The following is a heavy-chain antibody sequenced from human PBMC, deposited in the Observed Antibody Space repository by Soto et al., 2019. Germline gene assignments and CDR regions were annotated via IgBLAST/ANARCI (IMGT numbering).Heavy chain of an antibody. CDR2: ISYDGSNK. J-gene: IGHJ4*02. V-gene: IGHV3-30-3*01. D-gene: IGHD1-26*01. CDR1: GFTFSSYA. Sequence: GGSLRLSCAASGFTFSSYAMHWVRQAPGKGLEWVAVISYDGSNKYYADSVKGRFTISRDNSKNTLYLQMNSLRAEDTAVYYCATDVGDSRRQDYWGQGTLVTVSS. CDR3: ATDVGDSRRQDY.